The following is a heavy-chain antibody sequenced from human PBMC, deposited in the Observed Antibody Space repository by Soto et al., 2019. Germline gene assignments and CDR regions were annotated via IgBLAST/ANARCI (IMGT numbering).Heavy chain of an antibody. D-gene: IGHD2-21*02. J-gene: IGHJ5*02. CDR3: AREIVTAGGNNYFDP. CDR2: VYHTGDT. V-gene: IGHV4-4*02. CDR1: GGTVASSHW. Sequence: SEALSLICGVSGGTVASSHWWSWVRQSPGRGLEWIGNVYHTGDTNFNPSLQSRVTFSVDKSNNQFSLRLTSVTAADTAVYFCAREIVTAGGNNYFDPWGPGTLVTVSS.